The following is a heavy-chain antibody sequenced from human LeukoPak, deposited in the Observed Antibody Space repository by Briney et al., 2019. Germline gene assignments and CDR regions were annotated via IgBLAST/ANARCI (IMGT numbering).Heavy chain of an antibody. Sequence: GRSLRLSCAASGFIFDDYVMHWVRQAPGKGLEWVSGISWTGATLGYADSVKGRCTISRENAKNSLYLQMNSLRAEDTAVYYCARGRTYYYRSGISRGAFDIWGQGTMVTVSS. D-gene: IGHD3-10*01. CDR1: GFIFDDYV. CDR3: ARGRTYYYRSGISRGAFDI. J-gene: IGHJ3*02. CDR2: ISWTGATL. V-gene: IGHV3-9*01.